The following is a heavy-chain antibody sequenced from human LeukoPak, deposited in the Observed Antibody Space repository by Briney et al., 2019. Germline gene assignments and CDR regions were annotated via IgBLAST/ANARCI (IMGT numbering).Heavy chain of an antibody. CDR1: GYTFTSYA. Sequence: GASVKVSCKASGYTFTSYALHWVRQAPGQGLEWMGWISAYNGNTNYAQKLQGRVTMTTDTSTSTAYMELRSLRSDDTAVYYCARAFTAGIAAAGKVFQHWGQGTLVTVSS. J-gene: IGHJ1*01. CDR3: ARAFTAGIAAAGKVFQH. CDR2: ISAYNGNT. V-gene: IGHV1-18*01. D-gene: IGHD6-13*01.